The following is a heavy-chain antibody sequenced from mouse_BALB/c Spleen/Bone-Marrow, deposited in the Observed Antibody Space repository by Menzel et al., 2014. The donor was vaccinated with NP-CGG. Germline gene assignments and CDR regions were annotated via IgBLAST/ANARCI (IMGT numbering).Heavy chain of an antibody. CDR2: INPSNGGT. J-gene: IGHJ4*01. V-gene: IGHV1S81*02. Sequence: QVQLKQSGAELVKPGASVKLSCRASGYTFTNYYMYWVKQRPGQGLKWIGEINPSNGGTNFNEKFKSKATLTVDKSSSTAYMQLSSLTSEDSAVYYCTRLPHWGQGTSVTVSS. D-gene: IGHD5-1*01. CDR1: GYTFTNYY. CDR3: TRLPH.